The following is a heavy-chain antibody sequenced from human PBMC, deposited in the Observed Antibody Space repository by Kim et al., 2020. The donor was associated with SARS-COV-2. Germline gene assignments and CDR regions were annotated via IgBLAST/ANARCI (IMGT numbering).Heavy chain of an antibody. J-gene: IGHJ4*02. V-gene: IGHV3-30*04. CDR2: ISYDGSNK. Sequence: GGSLRLSCAASGFTFSSYAMHWVRQAPGKGLEWVAVISYDGSNKYYADSVKGRFTISRDNSKNTLYLQMNSLRAEDTAVYYCARAKLVVVITNLDYWGQG. CDR3: ARAKLVVVITNLDY. CDR1: GFTFSSYA. D-gene: IGHD3-22*01.